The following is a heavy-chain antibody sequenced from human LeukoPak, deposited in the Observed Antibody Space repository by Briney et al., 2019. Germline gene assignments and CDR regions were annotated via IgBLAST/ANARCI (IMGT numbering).Heavy chain of an antibody. CDR3: ARRSIAAAGTLDV. CDR1: GYSFTSYW. V-gene: IGHV5-51*01. Sequence: GESLKISCKGSGYSFTSYWIGWVRQMPGKGLEWMGIVYPGDSDTRYSPSFQGQVTISADKSISTAYLQWSSLKASDTAMYYCARRSIAAAGTLDVWGQGTTVTVSS. D-gene: IGHD6-13*01. CDR2: VYPGDSDT. J-gene: IGHJ6*02.